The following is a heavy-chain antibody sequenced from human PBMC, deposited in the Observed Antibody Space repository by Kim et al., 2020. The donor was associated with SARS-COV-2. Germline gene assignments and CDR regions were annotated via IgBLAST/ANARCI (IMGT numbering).Heavy chain of an antibody. CDR3: AREWQLVLDY. D-gene: IGHD6-6*01. Sequence: GTGNYAPKFQGRLTITADESTSTAYMGLSSLKSDDTAVYYCAREWQLVLDYWGQGSLVTVSS. J-gene: IGHJ4*02. V-gene: IGHV1-69*01. CDR2: GTG.